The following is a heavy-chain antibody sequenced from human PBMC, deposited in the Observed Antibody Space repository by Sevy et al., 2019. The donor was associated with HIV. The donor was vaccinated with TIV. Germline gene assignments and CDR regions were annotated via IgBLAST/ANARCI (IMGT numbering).Heavy chain of an antibody. Sequence: ASVKVSCKASGYTFTSYAMHWVRQAPGQRLEWMGWINAGNGNTKYSRKFQGRVTITRDTSASTAYMELSSLRSEDTAVYYCARVPSDFWSGYNYWGQGTLVTVSS. V-gene: IGHV1-3*01. J-gene: IGHJ4*02. D-gene: IGHD3-3*01. CDR2: INAGNGNT. CDR1: GYTFTSYA. CDR3: ARVPSDFWSGYNY.